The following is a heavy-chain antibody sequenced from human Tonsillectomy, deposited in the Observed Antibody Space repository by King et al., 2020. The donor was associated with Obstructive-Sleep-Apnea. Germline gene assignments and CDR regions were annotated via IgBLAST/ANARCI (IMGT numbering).Heavy chain of an antibody. D-gene: IGHD3-3*01. Sequence: QLQESGPGLVKPSETLSLTCTVSGGSISSSSYYWGWIRQPPGKGLEWIGSIYYSGSTYYNPSLKSRVTISVDTSKNQFSLKLSSVTAADTAVYYCAGDGTSNDFWSGYYWFDPWGQGTLVTVSS. CDR3: AGDGTSNDFWSGYYWFDP. CDR1: GGSISSSSYY. J-gene: IGHJ5*02. V-gene: IGHV4-39*07. CDR2: IYYSGST.